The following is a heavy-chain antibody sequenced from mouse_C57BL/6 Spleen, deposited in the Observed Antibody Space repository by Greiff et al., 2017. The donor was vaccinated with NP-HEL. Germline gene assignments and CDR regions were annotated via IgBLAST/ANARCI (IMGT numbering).Heavy chain of an antibody. J-gene: IGHJ2*01. Sequence: QVQLKQSGAELVRPGTSVKMSCKASGYTFTNYWIGWAKQRPGHGLEWIGDIYPGGGYTNYNEKFKGKATLTADKSSSTAYMQFRSLTSEDSAIYYCARSGSNYFDYWGQGTTLTVSS. CDR2: IYPGGGYT. V-gene: IGHV1-63*01. CDR1: GYTFTNYW. D-gene: IGHD1-1*01. CDR3: ARSGSNYFDY.